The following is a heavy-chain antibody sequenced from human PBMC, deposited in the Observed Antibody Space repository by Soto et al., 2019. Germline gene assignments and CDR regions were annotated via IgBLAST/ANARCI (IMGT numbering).Heavy chain of an antibody. J-gene: IGHJ4*02. D-gene: IGHD3-16*01. V-gene: IGHV3-23*01. CDR2: ISGSGDRS. CDR3: AIIGGWGTLPAY. CDR1: EFSFSSNT. Sequence: PGGSLRLSCVVSEFSFSSNTMNWVRQTPEKGLEWLSAISGSGDRSTCADSVRGRFTISRDNSMSTVYLQMNSLRLEDTAVYYCAIIGGWGTLPAYWGQGTLVTVSS.